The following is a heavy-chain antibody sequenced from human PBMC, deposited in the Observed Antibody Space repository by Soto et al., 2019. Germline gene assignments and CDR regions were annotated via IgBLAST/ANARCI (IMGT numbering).Heavy chain of an antibody. Sequence: GGSLRLSCAASGFAFSTYSMSWVRQAPGKGLEWVSYISSSSSSIHYADSVKGRFTISRDNAKNSLYLQMNSLRDEDTSVYYCARGWACSGGSCYFDSWGQGILVTVSS. V-gene: IGHV3-48*02. CDR1: GFAFSTYS. D-gene: IGHD2-8*02. CDR2: ISSSSSSI. J-gene: IGHJ4*02. CDR3: ARGWACSGGSCYFDS.